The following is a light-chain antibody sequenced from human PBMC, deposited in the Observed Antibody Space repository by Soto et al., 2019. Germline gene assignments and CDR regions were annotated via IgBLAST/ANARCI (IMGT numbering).Light chain of an antibody. CDR3: QQSYSTPQT. CDR1: QTIDSW. V-gene: IGKV1-39*01. Sequence: DIQMTQSPSTLSASVGDRVTITCRASQTIDSWLAWYQQRPGKAPKLLIYAASSLQSGVPSRFSGSGSGTDFTLTITSLQPEDFATYYCQQSYSTPQTFGQGTKVDIK. CDR2: AAS. J-gene: IGKJ1*01.